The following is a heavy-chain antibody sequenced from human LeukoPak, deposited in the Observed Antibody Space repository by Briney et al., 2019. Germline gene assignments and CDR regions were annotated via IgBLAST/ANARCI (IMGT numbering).Heavy chain of an antibody. V-gene: IGHV3-30*03. CDR2: ISSDGNDK. CDR3: TTKVIRGNSGDDYDD. CDR1: GVTFSSYG. Sequence: GGPLRLSCAASGVTFSSYGMHWVRQAPGKGLEWVALISSDGNDKLYGDSVKGRFTISRDDSKSTLYLQMNSLRAEDTAVYYCTTKVIRGNSGDDYDDWGQGTLVTVSS. D-gene: IGHD5-12*01. J-gene: IGHJ4*02.